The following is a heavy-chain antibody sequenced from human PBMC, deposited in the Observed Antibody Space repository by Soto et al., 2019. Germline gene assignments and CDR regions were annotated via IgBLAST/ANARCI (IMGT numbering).Heavy chain of an antibody. J-gene: IGHJ5*02. D-gene: IGHD4-4*01. CDR1: GGSINSGGYS. V-gene: IGHV4-30-2*01. Sequence: SETLSLTCAVSGGSINSGGYSWNWIRQPPGKGLEWIGHIYHRGDTYYNPSLKSRVTISVDRSKNQFSLNLNSVTAADTAVYFCARARTVGVEFWFDPWGQGTLVTVAS. CDR2: IYHRGDT. CDR3: ARARTVGVEFWFDP.